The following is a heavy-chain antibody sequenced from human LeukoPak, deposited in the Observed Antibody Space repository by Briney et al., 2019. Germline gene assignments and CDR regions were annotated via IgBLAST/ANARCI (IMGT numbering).Heavy chain of an antibody. CDR2: ISYDGSNK. Sequence: PGGSLRLSCAASGFTFSSYAMHWVRQAPGKGLEWVAVISYDGSNKYYADSVKGRFTISRDNSKNTLYLQMNSLRAEDTAVYYCARGPPRLGAFDIWGQGTMVTVSS. CDR3: ARGPPRLGAFDI. J-gene: IGHJ3*02. D-gene: IGHD3-16*01. CDR1: GFTFSSYA. V-gene: IGHV3-30*04.